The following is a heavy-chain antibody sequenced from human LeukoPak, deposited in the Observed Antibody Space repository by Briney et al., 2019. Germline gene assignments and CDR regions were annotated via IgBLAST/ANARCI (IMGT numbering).Heavy chain of an antibody. Sequence: PSETLSLTCAVSGGSISSSNWWSWVRQPPGKGLEWIGEIYHSGSTNYNPSLKSRVTISVDKSKNQFSLKLSSVTAADTAVYYCARGDYDYVWGSYRLQWFDPWGQGTLVTVSS. J-gene: IGHJ5*02. V-gene: IGHV4-4*02. CDR2: IYHSGST. CDR3: ARGDYDYVWGSYRLQWFDP. D-gene: IGHD3-16*02. CDR1: GGSISSSNW.